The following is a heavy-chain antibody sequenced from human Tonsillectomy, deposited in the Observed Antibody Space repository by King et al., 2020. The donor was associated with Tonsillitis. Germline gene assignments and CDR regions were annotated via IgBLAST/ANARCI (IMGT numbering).Heavy chain of an antibody. CDR3: LGDLGLRYY. D-gene: IGHD3-16*01. CDR1: GFTFSDYY. J-gene: IGHJ4*02. CDR2: ISSSSTYT. V-gene: IGHV3-11*05. Sequence: VQLVESGGGLVRPGGSLRLSCAASGFTFSDYYMSWIRQAPGKGLEWVSYISSSSTYTNYADSVKGRFTISRDNTKNSVHLQMDSLRVEDTAVYYCLGDLGLRYYWGQGTLVTVSS.